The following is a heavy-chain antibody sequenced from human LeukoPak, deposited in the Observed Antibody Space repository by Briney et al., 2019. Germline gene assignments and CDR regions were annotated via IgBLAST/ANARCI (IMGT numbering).Heavy chain of an antibody. D-gene: IGHD5-12*01. Sequence: GGSLRLSCTASGFTFSSYWMNWVRQAPGKGLEWVSAISGSGGSTYYADSVKGRFTISRDNSKNTLYLQMNSLRAEDTAVYYCAKDLRSRRPYYFDYWGQGTLVTVSS. CDR1: GFTFSSYW. CDR2: ISGSGGST. J-gene: IGHJ4*02. CDR3: AKDLRSRRPYYFDY. V-gene: IGHV3-23*01.